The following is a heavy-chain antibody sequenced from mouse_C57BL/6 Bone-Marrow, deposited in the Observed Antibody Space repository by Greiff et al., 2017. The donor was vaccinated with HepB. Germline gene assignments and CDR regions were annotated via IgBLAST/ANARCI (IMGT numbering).Heavy chain of an antibody. J-gene: IGHJ3*01. V-gene: IGHV5-15*01. CDR3: ARHDDGYGGFAY. CDR1: GFTFSDYG. CDR2: ISNLAYSI. D-gene: IGHD2-3*01. Sequence: EVKLVESGGGLVQPGGSLKLSCAASGFTFSDYGMAWVRQAPRKGPEWVAFISNLAYSIYYADTVTGRFTISRENANNTLYLEMSSLRSEDTAMYYCARHDDGYGGFAYWGQGTLVTVSA.